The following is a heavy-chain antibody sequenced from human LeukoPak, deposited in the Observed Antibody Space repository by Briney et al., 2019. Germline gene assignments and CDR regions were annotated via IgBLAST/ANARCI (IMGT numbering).Heavy chain of an antibody. D-gene: IGHD1-26*01. Sequence: GGSLRLSCAASGFTFSSYAMSWVRQAPGKGLEWVSAISGSGGSTYYADSVKSRFIISRDNSKNTLYLQMNSLRAEDTAVYYCAKLGDDSGFDYWGQGTLVTVSS. CDR3: AKLGDDSGFDY. J-gene: IGHJ4*02. CDR1: GFTFSSYA. V-gene: IGHV3-23*01. CDR2: ISGSGGST.